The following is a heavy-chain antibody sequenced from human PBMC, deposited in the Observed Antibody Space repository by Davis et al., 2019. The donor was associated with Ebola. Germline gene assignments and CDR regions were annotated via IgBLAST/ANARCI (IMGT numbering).Heavy chain of an antibody. CDR2: IKQDGSEK. J-gene: IGHJ4*02. CDR3: AKSDYYGSGSYDY. Sequence: GGSLRLSCAASGFTFSSYSMNWVRQAPGKGLEWVANIKQDGSEKYYVDSVKGRFTISRDNAKNSLYLQMNSLRAEDTAVYYCAKSDYYGSGSYDYWGQGTLVTVSS. V-gene: IGHV3-7*01. D-gene: IGHD3-10*01. CDR1: GFTFSSYS.